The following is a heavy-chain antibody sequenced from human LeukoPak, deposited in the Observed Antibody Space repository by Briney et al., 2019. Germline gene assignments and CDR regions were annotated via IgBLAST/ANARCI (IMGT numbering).Heavy chain of an antibody. J-gene: IGHJ6*02. CDR3: ARRVAVAGTPFYYYYGMDV. V-gene: IGHV4-39*01. CDR2: IYYSGST. D-gene: IGHD6-19*01. CDR1: GGSISSSSYY. Sequence: PSETLSLTCTVSGGSISSSSYYWGWIRQPPGKGLEWIGSIYYSGSTYYNPSLKSRVTISVDTSKNQFSLKLSSVTAADTAVYYCARRVAVAGTPFYYYYGMDVWGQGTTVTVSS.